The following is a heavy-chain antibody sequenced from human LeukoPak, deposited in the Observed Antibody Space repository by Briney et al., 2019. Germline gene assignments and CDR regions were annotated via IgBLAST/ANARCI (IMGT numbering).Heavy chain of an antibody. D-gene: IGHD6-13*01. Sequence: GASVKVSCKASGYTFTGYYMHWVRQAPGQGLEWMGWINPNSGGTNYAQKFQGRVTMTRDTSISTAYMELSRLRSDDTAVYYCARVGDIFSSSWYDYWGQGTLVTVSS. J-gene: IGHJ4*02. CDR2: INPNSGGT. CDR3: ARVGDIFSSSWYDY. CDR1: GYTFTGYY. V-gene: IGHV1-2*02.